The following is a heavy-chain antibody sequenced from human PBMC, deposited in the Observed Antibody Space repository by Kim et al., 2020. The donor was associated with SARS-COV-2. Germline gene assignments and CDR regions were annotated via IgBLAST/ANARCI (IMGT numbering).Heavy chain of an antibody. V-gene: IGHV1-2*04. D-gene: IGHD6-13*01. CDR3: ARDPVGSSWGQYYFDY. Sequence: ASVKVSCKASGYTFTGYYMHWVRQAPGQGLEWMGWINPNSGGTNYAQKFQGWVTMTRDTSISTAYMELSRLRSDDTAVYYCARDPVGSSWGQYYFDYWGQGTLVTVSS. CDR1: GYTFTGYY. CDR2: INPNSGGT. J-gene: IGHJ4*02.